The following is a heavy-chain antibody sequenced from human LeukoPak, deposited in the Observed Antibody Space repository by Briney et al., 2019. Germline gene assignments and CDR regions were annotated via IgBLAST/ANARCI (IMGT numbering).Heavy chain of an antibody. V-gene: IGHV3-21*01. CDR2: TSTSTSYK. Sequence: GGSLRLSCAASGFTFSSYGMNWVRQAPGKGLEWVSFTSTSTSYKYYADSVKGRFTISRDNAENSLYLQLNSLSAEDTAVYFCARSYADYVPGFFQDWGQGTPVTVSS. CDR3: ARSYADYVPGFFQD. D-gene: IGHD4-17*01. CDR1: GFTFSSYG. J-gene: IGHJ1*01.